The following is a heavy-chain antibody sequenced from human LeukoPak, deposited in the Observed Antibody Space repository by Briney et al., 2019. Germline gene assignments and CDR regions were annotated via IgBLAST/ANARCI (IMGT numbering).Heavy chain of an antibody. V-gene: IGHV3-21*01. CDR1: GFTSSSYR. Sequence: GGSLRLSCAASGFTSSSYRMNWVRQAPGKGLEWVSSISSSSSYIYYADSVKGRFTISRDNAKNSLYLQMNSLRAEDTAVYYCARGPGSQTNYWGQGTLVTVSS. D-gene: IGHD1-26*01. CDR3: ARGPGSQTNY. CDR2: ISSSSSYI. J-gene: IGHJ4*02.